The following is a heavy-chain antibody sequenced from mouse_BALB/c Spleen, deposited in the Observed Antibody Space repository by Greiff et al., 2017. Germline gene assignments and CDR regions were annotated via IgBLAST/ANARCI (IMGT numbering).Heavy chain of an antibody. CDR1: GFTFSSYG. J-gene: IGHJ4*01. V-gene: IGHV5-6*01. CDR3: ARMDGAMDY. CDR2: ISSGGSYT. D-gene: IGHD1-2*01. Sequence: EVMLVESGGDLVKPGGSLKLSCAASGFTFSSYGMSWVRQTPDKRLEWVATISSGGSYTYYPDSVKGRFTISRDNAKNTLYLQVSSLKSEDTAMYYCARMDGAMDYWGQGTSVTVSS.